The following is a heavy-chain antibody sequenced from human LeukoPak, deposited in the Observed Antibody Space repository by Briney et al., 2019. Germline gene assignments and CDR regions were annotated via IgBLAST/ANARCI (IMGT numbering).Heavy chain of an antibody. CDR3: AARSFGVATSDY. J-gene: IGHJ4*02. D-gene: IGHD3-3*01. Sequence: ASVKVSCKASGYTFTSYGISWVRQAPGQGLEWMGWISAYNGNTNYAQKPQGRVTMTTDTSTSTAYMELRSLRSDDTAVYYCAARSFGVATSDYWGQGTLVTVSS. CDR2: ISAYNGNT. CDR1: GYTFTSYG. V-gene: IGHV1-18*01.